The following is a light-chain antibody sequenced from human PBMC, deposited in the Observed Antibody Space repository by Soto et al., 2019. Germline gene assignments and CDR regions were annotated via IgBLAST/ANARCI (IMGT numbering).Light chain of an antibody. Sequence: QSALTQPPSVSGSPGQSVAISCTGTSSDVGGYNRVSWYQQAPGKAPKLLIYDVSNWPSGGSTRFSGSKSGNTASLTISGLQAEDEADYYCTSYASGSAYVFGPGTKLTV. V-gene: IGLV2-18*02. CDR3: TSYASGSAYV. J-gene: IGLJ1*01. CDR1: SSDVGGYNR. CDR2: DVS.